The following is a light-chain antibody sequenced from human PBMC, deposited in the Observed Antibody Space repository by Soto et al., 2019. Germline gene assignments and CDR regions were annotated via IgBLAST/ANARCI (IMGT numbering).Light chain of an antibody. J-gene: IGKJ1*01. CDR2: WAS. CDR1: QSVLYSSNNKNY. Sequence: DIVMTQSPDSLAVSLGEGATINCKSSQSVLYSSNNKNYLAWYQQKPGQPPKLLIYWASTRESGVPDRFSGSGSGTDFTLTISSLQAEDVAVYYCQQYYSTRLTFGQGTKVEIK. V-gene: IGKV4-1*01. CDR3: QQYYSTRLT.